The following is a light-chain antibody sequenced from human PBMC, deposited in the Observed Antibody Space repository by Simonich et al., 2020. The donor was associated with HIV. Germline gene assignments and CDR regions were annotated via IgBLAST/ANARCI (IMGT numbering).Light chain of an antibody. CDR1: SSDVGSYNL. J-gene: IGLJ3*02. V-gene: IGLV2-23*01. Sequence: QSALTQPPSASGSPGQSVTISCTGTSSDVGSYNLVSWYQQHPGKAPKLMNYEGSKRPSGVSNRFSGSKSGNTASLTISGLQAEDEADYYCCSYAGSSTLVFGGGTKLTVL. CDR2: EGS. CDR3: CSYAGSSTLV.